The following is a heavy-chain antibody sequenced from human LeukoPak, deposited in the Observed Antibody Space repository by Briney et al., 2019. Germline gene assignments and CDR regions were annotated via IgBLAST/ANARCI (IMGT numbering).Heavy chain of an antibody. CDR1: GFTFSSYW. Sequence: GGSLRLSCAASGFTFSSYWMTWVRQAPGKGLEWVANMNEDGSEKNYVDSVKGRFTISRDNAQDSLYLQMNSLRAEDTAVYYCARDRGYSNFDYWGQGTLLTVSS. D-gene: IGHD4-11*01. CDR3: ARDRGYSNFDY. CDR2: MNEDGSEK. V-gene: IGHV3-7*01. J-gene: IGHJ4*02.